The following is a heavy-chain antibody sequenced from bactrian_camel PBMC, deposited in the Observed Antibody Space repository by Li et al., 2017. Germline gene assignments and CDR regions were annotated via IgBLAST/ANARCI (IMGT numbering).Heavy chain of an antibody. D-gene: IGHD7*01. CDR2: IGTDDSII. V-gene: IGHV3-2*01. Sequence: QLVESGGGLVQRGGSLRLSCAASGFNFNNYYMSWVRQAPGKGLEWVTTIGTDDSIIWYDDSVKGRFTISRDNAKNTVYLQMNSLKSEDTALYYCATVGGTNWGIAFAYWGQGTQVTVS. CDR1: GFNFNNYY. CDR3: ATVGGTNWGIAFAY. J-gene: IGHJ4*01.